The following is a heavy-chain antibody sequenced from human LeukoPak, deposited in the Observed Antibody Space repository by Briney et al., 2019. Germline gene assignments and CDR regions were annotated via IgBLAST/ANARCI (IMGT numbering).Heavy chain of an antibody. CDR2: IYYSGST. CDR1: GGSISSSSYY. D-gene: IGHD1-26*01. V-gene: IGHV4-39*01. CDR3: AVLPPATNFDY. Sequence: PSETLSLTCTVSGGSISSSSYYWGWIRQPPGKGLEWIGSIYYSGSTYYNPSLKSRVTTSVDTSKNQFSLKLSSVTAADTAVYYCAVLPPATNFDYWGQGTLVTVSS. J-gene: IGHJ4*02.